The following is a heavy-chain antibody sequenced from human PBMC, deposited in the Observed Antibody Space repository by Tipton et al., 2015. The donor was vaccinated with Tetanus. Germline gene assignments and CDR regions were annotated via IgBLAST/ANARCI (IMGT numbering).Heavy chain of an antibody. Sequence: TLSLTCNVSGGSISGSGYFWNWIRQFPGRGLEWIGYIYYSGDTFYNPSLKGRVAMSVDTSKNHFSLNLSSVTAADTAIYYCARDQGGGRVVRLNWFDPWGQVTLVTVSS. V-gene: IGHV4-31*03. CDR1: GGSISGSGYF. CDR2: IYYSGDT. J-gene: IGHJ5*02. D-gene: IGHD6-6*01. CDR3: ARDQGGGRVVRLNWFDP.